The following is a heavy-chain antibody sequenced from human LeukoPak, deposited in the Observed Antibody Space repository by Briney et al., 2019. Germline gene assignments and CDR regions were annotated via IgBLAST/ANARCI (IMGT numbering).Heavy chain of an antibody. D-gene: IGHD1-14*01. V-gene: IGHV3-23*03. CDR3: ARGVEPLAANTLAY. J-gene: IGHJ4*02. CDR1: GFTFSSYA. CDR2: LYSDGNT. Sequence: GGSLRLSCVASGFTFSSYAMNWVRQAPGKGLEWVSVLYSDGNTKYADSVQGRFTISRDNSKNTLYLEMNSLSPDDTAVYYCARGVEPLAANTLAYWGQGTLVTASS.